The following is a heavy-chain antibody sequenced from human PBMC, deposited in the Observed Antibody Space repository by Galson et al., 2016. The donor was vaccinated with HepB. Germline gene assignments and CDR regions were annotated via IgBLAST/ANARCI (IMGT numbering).Heavy chain of an antibody. D-gene: IGHD6-19*01. CDR1: GFTVSSNY. Sequence: SLRLSCAASGFTVSSNYMSWVRQAPGKGLEWVSVIYSGGSTYYADSVKGRFTISRDNSKNTLYLQMNSLRAEDTAVYYCARDVVDGVPDYFDLWGQGTLVTVSS. CDR3: ARDVVDGVPDYFDL. J-gene: IGHJ4*02. V-gene: IGHV3-66*01. CDR2: IYSGGST.